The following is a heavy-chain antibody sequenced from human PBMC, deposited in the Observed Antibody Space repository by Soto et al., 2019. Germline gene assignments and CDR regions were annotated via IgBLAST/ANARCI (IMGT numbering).Heavy chain of an antibody. J-gene: IGHJ1*01. CDR1: GYTCISYG. CDR3: ARDQRYYGSGYYYSDS. CDR2: MSAFTGKA. Sequence: ASVKVSCKASGYTCISYGISCVLQAPVQGLEWVGWMSAFTGKADYAQIFQDRVTMTTDTSTSTAYMELRSLRSDDTAVYYCARDQRYYGSGYYYSDSWGQGTLVTVSS. D-gene: IGHD3-10*01. V-gene: IGHV1-18*04.